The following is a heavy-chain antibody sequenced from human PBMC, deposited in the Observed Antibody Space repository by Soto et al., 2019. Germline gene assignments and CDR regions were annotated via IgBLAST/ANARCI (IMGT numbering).Heavy chain of an antibody. CDR2: IYYGGRT. D-gene: IGHD2-21*02. CDR3: ARAGGDRNVGAFDI. CDR1: GVSVSTNTQY. V-gene: IGHV4-39*07. Sequence: SEDLRLTCTVSGVSVSTNTQYWCWIRQSPGKGLEWIGRIYYGGRTYYNPSLKSRVTISVDTSKNQFSLRLSSVTAADTAVYYCARAGGDRNVGAFDIWGQGTMVTVSS. J-gene: IGHJ3*02.